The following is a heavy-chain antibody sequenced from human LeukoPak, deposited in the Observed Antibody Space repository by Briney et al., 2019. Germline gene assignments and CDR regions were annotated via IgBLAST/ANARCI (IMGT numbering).Heavy chain of an antibody. CDR3: AKDGVATITFDY. Sequence: GGSLRLSCAASGFTFSSYAVSWVRQAPGKGLEWVSAISGSGGSTYYADSVKGRFTISRDNSKNTLYLQMNSLRAEDTAVYYCAKDGVATITFDYWGQGTLVTVSS. CDR2: ISGSGGST. J-gene: IGHJ4*02. CDR1: GFTFSSYA. D-gene: IGHD5-12*01. V-gene: IGHV3-23*01.